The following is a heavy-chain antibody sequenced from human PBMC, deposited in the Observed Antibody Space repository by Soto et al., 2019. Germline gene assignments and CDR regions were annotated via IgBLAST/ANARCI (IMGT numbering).Heavy chain of an antibody. Sequence: EVQLLESGGGLVQPGGSLRLSCAPSGFTFSDYAMSWVRQAPGKGLDWVSAISSSGDHTFYADSVKGRFTISRDNSKNTLYVPVNSLRAEDTAVYYCAKLLRPGLQFFDFWGQGTLVTVSS. D-gene: IGHD4-4*01. V-gene: IGHV3-23*01. CDR3: AKLLRPGLQFFDF. J-gene: IGHJ4*02. CDR1: GFTFSDYA. CDR2: ISSSGDHT.